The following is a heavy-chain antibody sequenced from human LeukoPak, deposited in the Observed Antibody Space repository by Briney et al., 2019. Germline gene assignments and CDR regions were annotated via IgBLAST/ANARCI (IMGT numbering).Heavy chain of an antibody. CDR2: IKEDGTQK. J-gene: IGHJ4*02. CDR1: GFTFNKSW. V-gene: IGHV3-7*01. D-gene: IGHD7-27*01. Sequence: PGGSLRLSCAASGFTFNKSWMSWVRQAPGKGPEWVANIKEDGTQKYYVDSVRGRFTISRDNAENSLYLQMNSLRDEDTAVYYGAKTGERDYWGRGTLVTVSS. CDR3: AKTGERDY.